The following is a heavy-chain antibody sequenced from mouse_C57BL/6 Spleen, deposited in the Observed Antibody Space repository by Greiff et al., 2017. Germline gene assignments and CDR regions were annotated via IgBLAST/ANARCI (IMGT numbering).Heavy chain of an antibody. Sequence: VQLQQPGAELVKPGASVKLSCKASGYTFTSYWMLWVKQRPGQGLEWIGMIHPNSGSTNYNEKFKSKATLTVDKSSSTAYMQLSSLTSEDSAVYYCARESVVAPLAMDYWGQGTSVTVSS. CDR1: GYTFTSYW. J-gene: IGHJ4*01. D-gene: IGHD1-1*01. CDR3: ARESVVAPLAMDY. CDR2: IHPNSGST. V-gene: IGHV1-64*01.